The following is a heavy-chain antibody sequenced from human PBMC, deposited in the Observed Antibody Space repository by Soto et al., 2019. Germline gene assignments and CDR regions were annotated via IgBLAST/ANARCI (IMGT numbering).Heavy chain of an antibody. D-gene: IGHD1-26*01. V-gene: IGHV3-23*01. J-gene: IGHJ5*02. CDR3: VKGHVELLAERDWFDP. CDR2: ISGSGGST. Sequence: EVQLLESGGGLVQPGGSLRLSCAASGFTFSSYAMSWVRQAPGKGLEWVSVISGSGGSTYYADSVKGRCTISRDNSKNPLYLQMTRLRAEDTALYYWVKGHVELLAERDWFDPWGQGTLVTVSS. CDR1: GFTFSSYA.